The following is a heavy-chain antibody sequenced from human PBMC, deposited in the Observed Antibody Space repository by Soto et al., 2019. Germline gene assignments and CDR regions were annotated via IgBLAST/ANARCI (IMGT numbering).Heavy chain of an antibody. J-gene: IGHJ5*02. V-gene: IGHV4-39*01. D-gene: IGHD2-15*01. CDR3: ARLPSRISAARHGRSNWLDP. CDR2: VYYSGST. CDR1: GDSITWSSCY. Sequence: KLSETLSLPCTLSGDSITWSSCYWGWIRQPPGKGLEWVGDVYYSGSTYYNPSLKSRLTMSIDTSTGQFSLKMSSVTAADTGVYYCARLPSRISAARHGRSNWLDPCGPGALVTASS.